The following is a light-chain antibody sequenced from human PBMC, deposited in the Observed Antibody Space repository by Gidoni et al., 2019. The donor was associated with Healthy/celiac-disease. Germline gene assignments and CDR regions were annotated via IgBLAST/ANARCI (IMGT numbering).Light chain of an antibody. CDR2: EVS. J-gene: IGLJ1*01. CDR3: SSYTSSSTLNYV. V-gene: IGLV2-14*01. Sequence: ALTQPASVPGPPGQSTTISCTGTSSDVGGYNYVSWYQQHPGKAPKLMIYEVSNRPSGVSNRFSGSKSGNTASLTISGLQAEDEADYYCSSYTSSSTLNYVFGTGTKVTVL. CDR1: SSDVGGYNY.